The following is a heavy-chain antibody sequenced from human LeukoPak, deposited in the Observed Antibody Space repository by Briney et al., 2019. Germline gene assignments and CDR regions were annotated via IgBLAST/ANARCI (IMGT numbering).Heavy chain of an antibody. J-gene: IGHJ6*03. CDR1: GYTFTSQY. CDR3: ARTTEAHSWQTRYYSYYMDV. V-gene: IGHV1-46*01. CDR2: INPSGGST. D-gene: IGHD6-13*01. Sequence: GASVTVSCKASGYTFTSQYIHWVRQAPGQGLEWMGIINPSGGSTSNAQKFQGRVTMTRDMSTSTVYMELSSLRSEDTAVYYCARTTEAHSWQTRYYSYYMDVWGKGTTVTVSS.